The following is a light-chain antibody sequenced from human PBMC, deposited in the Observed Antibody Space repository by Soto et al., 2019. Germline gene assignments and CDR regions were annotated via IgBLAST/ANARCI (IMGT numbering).Light chain of an antibody. CDR3: QQYYSYPHT. V-gene: IGKV1-8*01. Sequence: AIRMTQSPSSFSASTVDIVTITFRASQGISSYLAWYQQKPGKAPKLLIYAASTLQSGVPSRFSGSGSGTDFTLTISCLQSEDFATYYCQQYYSYPHTFGQGTKVDIK. CDR1: QGISSY. CDR2: AAS. J-gene: IGKJ1*01.